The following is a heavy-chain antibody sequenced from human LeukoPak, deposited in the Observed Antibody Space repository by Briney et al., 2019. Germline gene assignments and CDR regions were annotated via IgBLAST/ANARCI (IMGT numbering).Heavy chain of an antibody. Sequence: PGGSLRLSCAASGFTFSSYSMNWVRQALGKGLEWVSYISSSRSSIYYADSVKGRFTISRDNAKNSLYLQMNSLRAEDTAVYYCVRGPDFYGKYYFDYWGQGTLVTVSS. CDR3: VRGPDFYGKYYFDY. CDR2: ISSSRSSI. CDR1: GFTFSSYS. V-gene: IGHV3-48*01. D-gene: IGHD2/OR15-2a*01. J-gene: IGHJ4*02.